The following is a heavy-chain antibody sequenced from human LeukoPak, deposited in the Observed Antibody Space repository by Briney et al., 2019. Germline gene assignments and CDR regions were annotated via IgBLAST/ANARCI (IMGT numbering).Heavy chain of an antibody. J-gene: IGHJ3*01. V-gene: IGHV3-7*01. CDR3: AREGLDILVVVAATDAFDF. CDR1: GFTFSSYW. CDR2: IKQDGSEK. D-gene: IGHD2-15*01. Sequence: GGSLRLSCEASGFTFSSYWMSWVRQAPGKGLEWVANIKQDGSEKSYVDSVEGRFTISRDNAKNPLYLQMNSLRAEDTAVYYCAREGLDILVVVAATDAFDFWGQGTMVTVSS.